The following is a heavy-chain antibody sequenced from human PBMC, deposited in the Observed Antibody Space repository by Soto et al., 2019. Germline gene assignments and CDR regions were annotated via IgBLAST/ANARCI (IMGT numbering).Heavy chain of an antibody. CDR1: GGSISSGTYY. V-gene: IGHV4-39*02. CDR2: IHYGGST. CDR3: ARDSSIARFLI. J-gene: IGHJ4*02. Sequence: SETLSLTCTVSGGSISSGTYYWGWIRQPPGKGLEWIGSIHYGGSTYYNPSLKSRVTISVDTSKNQFSLNLISVTAADTAVYYCARDSSIARFLICGPATLVTVSS.